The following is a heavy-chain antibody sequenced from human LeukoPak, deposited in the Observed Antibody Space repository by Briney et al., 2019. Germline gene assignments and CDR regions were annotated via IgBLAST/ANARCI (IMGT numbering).Heavy chain of an antibody. CDR2: ISAYNGNT. CDR3: ARDDRSGYYDD. J-gene: IGHJ4*02. CDR1: GYTFISYG. V-gene: IGHV1-18*01. Sequence: ASVKVSCKASGYTFISYGISWMRQAHGQGLEWMGWISAYNGNTNNAQKFQGRVTVTTDTSTSTAYMELRSPRSDDTAVYYCARDDRSGYYDDWGQGTLVTVSS. D-gene: IGHD3-22*01.